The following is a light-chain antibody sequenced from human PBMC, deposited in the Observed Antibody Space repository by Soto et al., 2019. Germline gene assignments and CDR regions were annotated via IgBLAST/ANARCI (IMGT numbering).Light chain of an antibody. V-gene: IGKV4-1*01. J-gene: IGKJ1*01. Sequence: DIVMTQSPDSLAVSLGERATINCKSSQSVLYSSNNKNYLAWYQQKPGQPPKLLIYWAATRESGVPDRFSGSGFGTDFTLTISSLQAEDVAVYYCHKYDSVPWTFGKGTKVEIK. CDR3: HKYDSVPWT. CDR1: QSVLYSSNNKNY. CDR2: WAA.